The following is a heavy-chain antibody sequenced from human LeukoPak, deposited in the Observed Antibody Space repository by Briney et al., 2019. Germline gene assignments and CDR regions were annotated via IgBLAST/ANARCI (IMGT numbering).Heavy chain of an antibody. J-gene: IGHJ4*02. CDR1: GFIFSSYW. CDR3: ARAEDFWGGNYKRRDFDS. CDR2: IRQDGSEK. V-gene: IGHV3-7*01. Sequence: PGESLRLSCEVFGFIFSSYWMSWVRQAPGKGPEWVAHIRQDGSEKDYVDSVKGRFTISRDNAKNSLYLQMNSLRAEDTAVYYCARAEDFWGGNYKRRDFDSWGQGTLVTVSS. D-gene: IGHD3-3*01.